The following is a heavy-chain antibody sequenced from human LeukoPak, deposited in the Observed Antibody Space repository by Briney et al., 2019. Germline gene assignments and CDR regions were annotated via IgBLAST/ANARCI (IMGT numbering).Heavy chain of an antibody. CDR3: TRRERLAGAFDY. CDR1: GFTFSSYG. Sequence: GGSLRLSCAASGFTFSSYGMSWVRQAPGKGLEWVASISVIGGSTYYPDSVKGRFTISRDNSKNTLYLKMNSLRAEDTAVYYCTRRERLAGAFDYGGQGPLATAS. D-gene: IGHD1-1*01. CDR2: ISVIGGST. V-gene: IGHV3-23*01. J-gene: IGHJ4*02.